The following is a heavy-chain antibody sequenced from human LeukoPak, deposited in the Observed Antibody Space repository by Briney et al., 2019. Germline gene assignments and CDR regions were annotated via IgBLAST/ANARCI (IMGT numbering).Heavy chain of an antibody. CDR2: ISSGGGST. Sequence: GGSLRLSCVVSGFTFSSYAMTWVRQAPGKGLESVSSISSGGGSTYYADSVKGRFTISRDDSKNTLYLQMNSLRAEDTAVFYCARDSPSATYLHYALDVWGQGTTDIVSS. J-gene: IGHJ6*02. V-gene: IGHV3-23*01. D-gene: IGHD2-2*01. CDR1: GFTFSSYA. CDR3: ARDSPSATYLHYALDV.